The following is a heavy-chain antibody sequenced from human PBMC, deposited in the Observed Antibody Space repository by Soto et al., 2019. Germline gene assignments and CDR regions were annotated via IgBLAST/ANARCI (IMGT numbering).Heavy chain of an antibody. CDR2: ISGSGGST. CDR1: GFTFSSYA. Sequence: EVQLLESGGGLVQPGGSLRLSCAASGFTFSSYAMSWVRQAPGKGLEWVSGISGSGGSTYYADSVKGRFTISRDKSKNTLYLQMNSLRAEETAVYYCAKDRPGSSLSDCWGQGTLVTVSS. J-gene: IGHJ4*02. V-gene: IGHV3-23*01. D-gene: IGHD6-13*01. CDR3: AKDRPGSSLSDC.